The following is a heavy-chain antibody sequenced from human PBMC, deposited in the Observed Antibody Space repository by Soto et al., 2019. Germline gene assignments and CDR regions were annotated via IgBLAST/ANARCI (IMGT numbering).Heavy chain of an antibody. Sequence: PSETLSLTCAVSGGSISSSSYYWGWIRQPQGKVLEWIGDIYYSGSTYYNPSLMSRVTISVDTSKILFSLKLTSVTAADTAVYYCARDKITGLFDYWGQGTLVTVS. CDR3: ARDKITGLFDY. V-gene: IGHV4-39*07. CDR1: GGSISSSSYY. D-gene: IGHD2-8*02. CDR2: IYYSGST. J-gene: IGHJ4*02.